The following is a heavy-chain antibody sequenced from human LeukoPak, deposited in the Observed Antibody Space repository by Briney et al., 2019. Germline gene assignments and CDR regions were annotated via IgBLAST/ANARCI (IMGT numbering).Heavy chain of an antibody. CDR1: GYSFTSYW. D-gene: IGHD1-26*01. J-gene: IGHJ3*02. CDR2: IYPGDSDT. Sequence: GESLKISCKGSGYSFTSYWIGWVRQMPGKGLEWMGIIYPGDSDTRYSPSFQGQVTISADKSISTAYLQWSSLKASDTAMYYCARRKKVGTMAYEAFDIWGQGTMVTVSS. V-gene: IGHV5-51*01. CDR3: ARRKKVGTMAYEAFDI.